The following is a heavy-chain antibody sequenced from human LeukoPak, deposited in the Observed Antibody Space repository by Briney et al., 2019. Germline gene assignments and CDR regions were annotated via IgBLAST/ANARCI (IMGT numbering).Heavy chain of an antibody. Sequence: ASVTVSCKASGYTFTSYDINWVRQATGQGPEWMGWMNPNSGNTGYAQKFQGRVTMTRNTSISTAYMELSSLRSEDTAVYYCARINYDYVWGSYRSPTSHNWFDPWGQGTLVTVSS. CDR3: ARINYDYVWGSYRSPTSHNWFDP. CDR2: MNPNSGNT. V-gene: IGHV1-8*01. CDR1: GYTFTSYD. D-gene: IGHD3-16*02. J-gene: IGHJ5*02.